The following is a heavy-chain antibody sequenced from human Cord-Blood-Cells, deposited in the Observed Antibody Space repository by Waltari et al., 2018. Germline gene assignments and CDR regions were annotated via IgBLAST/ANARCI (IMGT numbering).Heavy chain of an antibody. Sequence: QVQLVESGGGVVQPGGSLRLSCAASGVTFRSYAIHLVRQAPGKGLEWVAVISYDGSNKYYADSVKGRFTISRDNSKNTLYLQMNSLRAEDTAVYYCAREVASVGAFDYWGQGTLVTVSS. J-gene: IGHJ4*02. CDR3: AREVASVGAFDY. CDR2: ISYDGSNK. CDR1: GVTFRSYA. V-gene: IGHV3-30*04. D-gene: IGHD3-16*01.